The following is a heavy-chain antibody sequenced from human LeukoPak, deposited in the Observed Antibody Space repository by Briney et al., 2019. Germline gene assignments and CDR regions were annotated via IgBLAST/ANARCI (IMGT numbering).Heavy chain of an antibody. CDR3: ARALWSGPVYYGMDV. V-gene: IGHV3-21*06. CDR2: ISSTSSYI. D-gene: IGHD3-10*01. Sequence: GGSLRLSCAASGFTFTNYNFYWVRQAPGRGLEWVSSISSTSSYIYYADSMKGRFTISRDNAKNSLHLQVNSLRAEDTAVYYCARALWSGPVYYGMDVWGQGTTVTVSS. CDR1: GFTFTNYN. J-gene: IGHJ6*02.